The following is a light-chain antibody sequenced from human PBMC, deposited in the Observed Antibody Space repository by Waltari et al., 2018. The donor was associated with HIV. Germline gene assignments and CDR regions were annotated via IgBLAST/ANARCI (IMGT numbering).Light chain of an antibody. CDR2: RNY. J-gene: IGLJ3*02. CDR3: EAWDSTLKETL. Sequence: QSVLTQPPSASGTPGQTVTISCSGSTSNIETQWVYWYQQLPGTAPKLLIYRNYKRPSGVPEPFSVSKSGASASLVISGLRSEDEADYYCEAWDSTLKETLFGGGTKLTVL. CDR1: TSNIETQW. V-gene: IGLV1-47*01.